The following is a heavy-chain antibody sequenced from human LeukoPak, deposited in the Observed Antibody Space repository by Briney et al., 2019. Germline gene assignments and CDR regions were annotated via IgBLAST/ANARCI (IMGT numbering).Heavy chain of an antibody. J-gene: IGHJ6*02. D-gene: IGHD4-23*01. CDR1: GGSISSYY. Sequence: KPSETLSLTCTVSGGSISSYYWSWIRQPPGKGLEWIGYIYYSGSTNHNPSLKSRVTISVDTSKNQFSPKLSSVTAADTAVYYCARGPYSTVVTRGDYYGMDVWGQGTTVTVSS. V-gene: IGHV4-59*08. CDR2: IYYSGST. CDR3: ARGPYSTVVTRGDYYGMDV.